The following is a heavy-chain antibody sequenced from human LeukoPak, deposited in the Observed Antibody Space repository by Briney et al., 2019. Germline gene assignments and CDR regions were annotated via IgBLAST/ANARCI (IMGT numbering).Heavy chain of an antibody. J-gene: IGHJ4*02. Sequence: GGSLRLSCAASGFTFSSYSMNWVRQAPGKGLEWVSSISSSSSYIYCADSVKGRFTISRDNAKNSLYLQMNSLRAEDKAVYYCARDRDGYYFDYWGQGTLVTVSS. D-gene: IGHD2-21*01. CDR2: ISSSSSYI. CDR1: GFTFSSYS. CDR3: ARDRDGYYFDY. V-gene: IGHV3-21*01.